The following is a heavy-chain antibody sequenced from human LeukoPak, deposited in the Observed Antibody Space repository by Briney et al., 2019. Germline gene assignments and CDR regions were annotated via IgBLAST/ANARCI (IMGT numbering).Heavy chain of an antibody. CDR1: GFTFSSYE. D-gene: IGHD5-18*01. V-gene: IGHV3-48*03. J-gene: IGHJ6*04. CDR2: ISSSGSKK. Sequence: PGGSLRLSCAASGFTFSSYEMNWVRQAPGKGLEWVSYISSSGSKKYYADSVKGRFTISRDNAKNSLYLQMNSLRAEDTAVYYCARFGIQLWLQDYYYGMDVWGKGTTVTVSS. CDR3: ARFGIQLWLQDYYYGMDV.